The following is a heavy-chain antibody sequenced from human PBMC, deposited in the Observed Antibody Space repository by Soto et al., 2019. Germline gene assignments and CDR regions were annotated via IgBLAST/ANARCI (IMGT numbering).Heavy chain of an antibody. V-gene: IGHV1-18*01. Sequence: QVQLVQSGAEVKKPGASVKVSCKASGYTFTSYGISWVRQAPGQGLEWMGWISAYNGNTNYAQKLQGRVTMTTDTSRSTAYMGLRSLRSDDTAVYYCARVGSVWFGEPDYYYYGMDVWGQGTTVTVSS. J-gene: IGHJ6*02. D-gene: IGHD3-10*01. CDR2: ISAYNGNT. CDR3: ARVGSVWFGEPDYYYYGMDV. CDR1: GYTFTSYG.